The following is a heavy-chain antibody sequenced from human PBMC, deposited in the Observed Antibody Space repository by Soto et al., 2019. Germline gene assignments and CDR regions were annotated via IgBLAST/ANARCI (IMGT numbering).Heavy chain of an antibody. V-gene: IGHV4-4*02. Sequence: QVQLQESGPGLVKPSGTLSLTCTVSGGSMTSSNWWNWVHQSPGKGLEWIGEAHHSGRTNYNPSLKSRVTISVDKSKNHFSLKLSSVTAADTAVYYCARSEATGLDHWGQGTLVTVSS. CDR2: AHHSGRT. CDR3: ARSEATGLDH. D-gene: IGHD1-26*01. CDR1: GGSMTSSNW. J-gene: IGHJ4*02.